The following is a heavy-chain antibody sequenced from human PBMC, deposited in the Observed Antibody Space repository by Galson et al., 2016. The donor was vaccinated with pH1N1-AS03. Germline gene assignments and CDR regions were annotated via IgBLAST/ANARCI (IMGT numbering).Heavy chain of an antibody. J-gene: IGHJ4*02. CDR1: GFAFSDYT. CDR2: TSYNGRNK. V-gene: IGHV3-30-3*02. CDR3: ARSPSSAWHNFGY. D-gene: IGHD6-19*01. Sequence: SLRLSCAASGFAFSDYTMHWVRQAPGKGLEWVAVTSYNGRNKYYTDSVQGRFSIPRDNSKNTLHLQMISLRDEDTAVYFCARSPSSAWHNFGYWGQGALVVVST.